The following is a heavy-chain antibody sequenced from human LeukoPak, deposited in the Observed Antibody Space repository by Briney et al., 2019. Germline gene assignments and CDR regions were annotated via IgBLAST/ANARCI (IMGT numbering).Heavy chain of an antibody. J-gene: IGHJ4*02. D-gene: IGHD2-15*01. CDR1: GGSISSTTSY. Sequence: SETLSLTCAVSGGSISSTTSYWGWIRQPPGKGLEWIGRIYYSGSTFYNPSLKSRVTISVDTSKNQFSLRLSSVTAVDTAVYYCARGDCSGGSCYLFDYWGQGALVTVSS. CDR2: IYYSGST. CDR3: ARGDCSGGSCYLFDY. V-gene: IGHV4-39*02.